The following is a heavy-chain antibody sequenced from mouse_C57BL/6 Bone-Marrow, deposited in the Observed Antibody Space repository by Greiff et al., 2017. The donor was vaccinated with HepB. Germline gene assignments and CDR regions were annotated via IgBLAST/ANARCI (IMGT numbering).Heavy chain of an antibody. CDR2: IDPENGDT. V-gene: IGHV14-4*01. CDR1: GFNIKDDY. J-gene: IGHJ2*01. D-gene: IGHD2-4*01. CDR3: YDYDENYFDY. Sequence: QQSGAELVRPGASVKLSCTASGFNIKDDYMHWVKQRPEQGLEWIGWIDPENGDTEYAPKFQGKATITADTSYNTAYLQLSSLTSEDTAVYYCYDYDENYFDYWGQGTTLTVSS.